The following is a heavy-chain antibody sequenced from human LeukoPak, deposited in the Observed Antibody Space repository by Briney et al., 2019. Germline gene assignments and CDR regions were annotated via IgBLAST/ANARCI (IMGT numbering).Heavy chain of an antibody. J-gene: IGHJ4*02. V-gene: IGHV1-69*02. CDR1: GGTFSSYT. CDR3: ASPSYCSSTSCYTSFDY. Sequence: ASVKVSCKASGGTFSSYTISWVRRAPGQGLEWMGRIIPILGIANYAQKFQGRVTITADKSTSTAYMELSSPRSEDTAVYYCASPSYCSSTSCYTSFDYWGQGTLVTVSS. D-gene: IGHD2-2*02. CDR2: IIPILGIA.